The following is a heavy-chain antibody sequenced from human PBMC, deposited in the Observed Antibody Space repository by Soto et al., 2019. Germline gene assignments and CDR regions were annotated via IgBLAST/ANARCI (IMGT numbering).Heavy chain of an antibody. CDR3: ARISYIDYVNNAFDM. CDR2: MYYSGST. J-gene: IGHJ3*02. CDR1: GGSISSGAYY. Sequence: QVQLQESGPGLVKPSQTLSLTCTVSGGSISSGAYYWSWIRQHPGKGLEWIGYMYYSGSTYYNPSLKXRXSAXVDTSKNQFFLKLSSVTAADTAVYYCARISYIDYVNNAFDMWGQGTMVTVSS. D-gene: IGHD4-17*01. V-gene: IGHV4-31*03.